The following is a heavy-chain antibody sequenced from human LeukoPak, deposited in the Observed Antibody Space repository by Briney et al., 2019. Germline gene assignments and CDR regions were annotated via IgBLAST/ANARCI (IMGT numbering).Heavy chain of an antibody. CDR3: ARGQKYSSGWYPWFDP. CDR1: GGSFSGYY. Sequence: PSETLSLTCAVYGGSFSGYYWSWIRQPPGKGLEWIGEINHSGSTNYNPSLKSRVTISVDTSKNQFSLKLSSVTAADTAVYYCARGQKYSSGWYPWFDPWGQGTLVTVSS. J-gene: IGHJ5*02. CDR2: INHSGST. V-gene: IGHV4-34*01. D-gene: IGHD6-19*01.